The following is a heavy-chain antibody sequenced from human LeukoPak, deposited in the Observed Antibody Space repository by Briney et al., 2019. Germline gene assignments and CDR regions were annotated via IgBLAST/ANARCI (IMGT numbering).Heavy chain of an antibody. CDR1: GYTFTGYY. CDR2: INPNSGGT. Sequence: ASVKVSCKASGYTFTGYYMHWVRQAPGPGLEWMGWINPNSGGTNYAQKFQGRVTMTRDTSISTDYMELSRLRSDDTAVYYCARSSSWHTEALDPWGQGALVTVSS. D-gene: IGHD6-13*01. V-gene: IGHV1-2*02. J-gene: IGHJ5*02. CDR3: ARSSSWHTEALDP.